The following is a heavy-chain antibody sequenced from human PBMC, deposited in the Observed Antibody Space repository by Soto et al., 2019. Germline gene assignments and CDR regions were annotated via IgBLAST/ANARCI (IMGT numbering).Heavy chain of an antibody. Sequence: QVQLQESGPGLVKPSGTLSLTCAVSGGSISSSNWWSWVRQPPGKGLEWIGEIYHSGSTNYNPSLKGRVTISVDKSKTQFSLKXNSVXAXXXXXXXXXXXXXXXXXXXXXXXXQGTLVTVSS. J-gene: IGHJ4*02. CDR3: XXXXXXXXXXXXXX. CDR1: GGSISSSNW. V-gene: IGHV4-4*02. CDR2: IYHSGST.